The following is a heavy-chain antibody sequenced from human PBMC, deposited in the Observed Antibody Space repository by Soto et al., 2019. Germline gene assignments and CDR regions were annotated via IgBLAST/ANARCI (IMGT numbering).Heavy chain of an antibody. CDR2: ISSSGSTI. CDR1: GFTFSDYY. D-gene: IGHD3-3*01. CDR3: SSGRPRLRFFDY. V-gene: IGHV3-11*01. Sequence: PGGSLRLSCAASGFTFSDYYMSWIRQAPGKGLEWVSYISSSGSTIYYADSVKGRFTISRDNAKNSLYLQMNSLRAEDTAVYYCSSGRPRLRFFDYWGQGTLVTVFS. J-gene: IGHJ4*02.